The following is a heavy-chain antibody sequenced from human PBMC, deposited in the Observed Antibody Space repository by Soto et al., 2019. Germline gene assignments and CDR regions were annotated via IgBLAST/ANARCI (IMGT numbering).Heavy chain of an antibody. CDR3: ARAGVTPDFFDY. J-gene: IGHJ4*02. V-gene: IGHV3-53*01. CDR1: GFSVRTNY. Sequence: PGGSLRLSCAASGFSVRTNYMSWVRQAPGKGLEWVSVFESGGSIYYADSVKGRFIISRDYAKNTVYLQMNSLRAEDTAVYYCARAGVTPDFFDYWCQGTLVTVSS. D-gene: IGHD2-21*02. CDR2: FESGGSI.